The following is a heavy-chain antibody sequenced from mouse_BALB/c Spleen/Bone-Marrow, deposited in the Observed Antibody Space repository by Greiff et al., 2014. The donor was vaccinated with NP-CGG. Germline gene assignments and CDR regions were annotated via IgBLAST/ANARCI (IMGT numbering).Heavy chain of an antibody. J-gene: IGHJ3*01. D-gene: IGHD2-1*01. V-gene: IGHV1-54*03. CDR1: GYAFTNYL. CDR3: ARRDGNYAWFAY. Sequence: QVQLQQSGAELVRPGTSVKVSCKASGYAFTNYLIEWVKQRPGQGLEWIGEINPGSGGTNYNEKFKGKATLTADKSSSTAYMQLSSLTSDDSAVYFCARRDGNYAWFAYWGQGTLVTVSA. CDR2: INPGSGGT.